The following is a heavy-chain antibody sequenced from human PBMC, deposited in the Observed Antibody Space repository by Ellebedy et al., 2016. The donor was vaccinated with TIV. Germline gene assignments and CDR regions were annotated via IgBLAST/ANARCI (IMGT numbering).Heavy chain of an antibody. J-gene: IGHJ5*02. V-gene: IGHV4-39*01. CDR2: VYYSGNT. D-gene: IGHD3-10*01. CDR1: NGSLSSYPYY. CDR3: ARWFGELLYVRWFEP. Sequence: SETLSLTCTVSNGSLSSYPYYWGWIRQSPGKGLEWIGTVYYSGNTYYNPSLKSRVTISVDTSMNRFSLELNSLTAADTAVYYCARWFGELLYVRWFEPWGQGTLVTVSS.